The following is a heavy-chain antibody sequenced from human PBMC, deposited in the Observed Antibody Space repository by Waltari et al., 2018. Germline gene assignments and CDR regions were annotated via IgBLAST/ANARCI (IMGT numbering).Heavy chain of an antibody. CDR1: GGSISSSSYY. CDR2: IYYSGST. J-gene: IGHJ4*02. V-gene: IGHV4-39*07. D-gene: IGHD4-4*01. CDR3: ARGRSNYVFDY. Sequence: QLQLQESGPGLVKPSETLSLTCTVSGGSISSSSYYWGWIRQPPGKGLECIGSIYYSGSTSYIPSLKSRVTISVDTSKNQFSLKLSSVTAADTAVYYCARGRSNYVFDYWGQGTLVTVSS.